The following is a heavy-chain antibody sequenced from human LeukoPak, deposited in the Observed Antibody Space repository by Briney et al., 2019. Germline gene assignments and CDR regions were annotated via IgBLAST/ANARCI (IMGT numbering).Heavy chain of an antibody. D-gene: IGHD1-1*01. V-gene: IGHV3-15*01. CDR1: GFTFSNAW. J-gene: IGHJ3*02. CDR2: IKSKTDGGTT. CDR3: TTDESWTRADPSPPPYAFDI. Sequence: GGSLRLSYAASGFTFSNAWMSWVRQAPGKGLEWVGRIKSKTDGGTTDYAAPEKGRFTISRDDSKNTLYLQMNSLKTEDTAVYYCTTDESWTRADPSPPPYAFDIWGQGTTVTVSS.